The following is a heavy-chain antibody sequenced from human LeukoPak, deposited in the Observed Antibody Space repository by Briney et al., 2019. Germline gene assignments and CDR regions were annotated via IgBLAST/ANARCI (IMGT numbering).Heavy chain of an antibody. Sequence: SETLSLTCTVSGRSLSTYYWTWIRQPPGKGLEWIGYIYNTGSTNYNPSLKSRVTISVDTSKNQFSLKLSSVTAADTAVYYCARQAWFGETLYGMDVWSQGTTVTVSS. CDR2: IYNTGST. J-gene: IGHJ6*02. CDR1: GRSLSTYY. CDR3: ARQAWFGETLYGMDV. D-gene: IGHD3-10*01. V-gene: IGHV4-59*08.